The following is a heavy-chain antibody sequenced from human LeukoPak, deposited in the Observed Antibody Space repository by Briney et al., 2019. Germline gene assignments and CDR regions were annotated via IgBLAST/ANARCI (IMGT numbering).Heavy chain of an antibody. V-gene: IGHV4-59*08. CDR3: ARQEGGFDP. J-gene: IGHJ5*02. D-gene: IGHD1-26*01. CDR1: GGSISNYY. Sequence: SETLSLTCTVSGGSISNYYWSWIRQPPGKGLEWIGYIHYSGSTSYNPSLKSRLTISVDTSKNQFSLKLTSVTAADTAVYYCARQEGGFDPWGQGTLVTVSS. CDR2: IHYSGST.